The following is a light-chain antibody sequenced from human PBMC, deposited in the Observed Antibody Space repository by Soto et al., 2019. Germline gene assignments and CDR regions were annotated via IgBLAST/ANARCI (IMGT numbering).Light chain of an antibody. CDR2: KAS. CDR3: QQYNAYSWT. J-gene: IGKJ1*01. V-gene: IGKV1-5*03. CDR1: QSINTW. Sequence: DIQMTQSPSTLSASVGVRVTIACRASQSINTWLAWYQLKPGKVPKLLIYKASTLESGVPSRFSGSGSGTEFTLTISSLQPEDFATYYCQQYNAYSWTFGPGTKVEIK.